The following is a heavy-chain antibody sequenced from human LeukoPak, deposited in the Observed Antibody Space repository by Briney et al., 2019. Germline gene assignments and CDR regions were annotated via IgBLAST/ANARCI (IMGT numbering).Heavy chain of an antibody. J-gene: IGHJ4*02. Sequence: ASVKVSCKASGYTFTSYGTSWVRQAPGQGLEWMGWISAYNGNTNYAQKLQGRVTMTTDTSTSTAYMELRSLRSDDTAVYYCARDPSQYYDSSGYYNLDYWGQGTLVTVSS. D-gene: IGHD3-22*01. CDR3: ARDPSQYYDSSGYYNLDY. CDR1: GYTFTSYG. CDR2: ISAYNGNT. V-gene: IGHV1-18*01.